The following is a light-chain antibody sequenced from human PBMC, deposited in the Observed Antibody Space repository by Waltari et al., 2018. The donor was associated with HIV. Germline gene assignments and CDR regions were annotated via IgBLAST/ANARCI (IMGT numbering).Light chain of an antibody. V-gene: IGLV2-8*01. CDR2: EVN. J-gene: IGLJ3*02. CDR1: SSDVGNYNY. Sequence: QSALTQPPSASGSPGQSVTISCPGTSSDVGNYNYVSWYQQPPGKAPKLMIYEVNKRPSGVPDRFSGSKSGNTASLTVSGLQAEDEAEYYCSSYAATNTLVFGGGTKVTVL. CDR3: SSYAATNTLV.